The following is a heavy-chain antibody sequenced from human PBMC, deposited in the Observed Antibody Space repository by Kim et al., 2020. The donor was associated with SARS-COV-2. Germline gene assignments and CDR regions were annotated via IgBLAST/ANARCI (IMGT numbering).Heavy chain of an antibody. V-gene: IGHV3-7*01. Sequence: GGSLRLSCAASGFTFSSYWMSWVRQAPGKGLEWVANIKQDGSEKYYVDSVKGRFTISRDNAKNSLYLQMNSLRAEDTAVYYCATPLVPSMEYYFDYWGQGTLVTVSS. CDR1: GFTFSSYW. D-gene: IGHD6-13*01. CDR3: ATPLVPSMEYYFDY. J-gene: IGHJ4*02. CDR2: IKQDGSEK.